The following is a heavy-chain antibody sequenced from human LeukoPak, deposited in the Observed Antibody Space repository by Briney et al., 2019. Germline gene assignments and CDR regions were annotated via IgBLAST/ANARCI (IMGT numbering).Heavy chain of an antibody. CDR1: GFTFNSYS. V-gene: IGHV3-21*06. D-gene: IGHD1-26*01. Sequence: PGGSLRLSCGVSGFTFNSYSMNWVRQAPGKGLEWVASIIGSGSEMFYADSLKGRFTISRDNSENSLYLQTNSLRVEDTAVYYCAKVQSDIVGAMFFAFDVWGQGTMVSVSS. J-gene: IGHJ3*01. CDR2: IIGSGSEM. CDR3: AKVQSDIVGAMFFAFDV.